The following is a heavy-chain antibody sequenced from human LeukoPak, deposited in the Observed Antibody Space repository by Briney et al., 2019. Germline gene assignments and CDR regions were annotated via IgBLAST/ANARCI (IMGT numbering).Heavy chain of an antibody. CDR3: ARDGARWFGELVSYMDV. J-gene: IGHJ6*03. V-gene: IGHV3-48*03. Sequence: PGGSLRLSCAASGFSFSDHGMSWVRQAPGKGLEWVSCISSTGSAIYYADSVKGRFTISRDNAKNSLYLQMNSLRAEDTAVYYCARDGARWFGELVSYMDVWGKGTTVTVSS. CDR1: GFSFSDHG. D-gene: IGHD3-10*01. CDR2: ISSTGSAI.